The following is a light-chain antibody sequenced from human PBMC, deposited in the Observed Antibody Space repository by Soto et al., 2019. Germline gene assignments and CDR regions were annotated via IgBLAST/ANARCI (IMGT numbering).Light chain of an antibody. CDR2: EVS. Sequence: QSALTQPASVSGSPGQSITISCTGTSSDVGSYNLVSWYQQHPGKAPKVMIYEVSKGPSGVSNRFSGSKSGNTASLTISGLQAEDEADYYCCSYGGSYVFGPGTKLTVL. J-gene: IGLJ1*01. CDR1: SSDVGSYNL. CDR3: CSYGGSYV. V-gene: IGLV2-23*02.